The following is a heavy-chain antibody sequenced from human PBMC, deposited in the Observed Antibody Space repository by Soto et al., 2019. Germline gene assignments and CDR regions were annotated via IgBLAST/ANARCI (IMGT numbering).Heavy chain of an antibody. V-gene: IGHV3-23*01. CDR1: GLTFSNYA. CDR3: AKSRYSDSSGDFYDV. J-gene: IGHJ4*02. Sequence: EVQLLESGGGLVQPGGSLRLSCAASGLTFSNYAMSWVRQAPGKGLEWVSGIGGRATSAYYADSVKGRFANSRDNSYNTRVLQLNSLRAEDTAVDYGAKSRYSDSSGDFYDVWGQGTLVSVAS. D-gene: IGHD3-22*01. CDR2: IGGRATSA.